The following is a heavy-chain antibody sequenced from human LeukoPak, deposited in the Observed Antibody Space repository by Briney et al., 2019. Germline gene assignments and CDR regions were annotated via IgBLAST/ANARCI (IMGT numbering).Heavy chain of an antibody. V-gene: IGHV1-69*04. CDR1: GGTFSSYA. Sequence: SVKVSCKASGGTFSSYAISWVRQAPGQGLEWMGRIIPILGIANYAQKFQGRVTITADKSTSTAYMELSSLRSEDTAVYYCARADAAAGTLYYYGMDVWGQGTTVTVSS. J-gene: IGHJ6*02. CDR3: ARADAAAGTLYYYGMDV. D-gene: IGHD6-13*01. CDR2: IIPILGIA.